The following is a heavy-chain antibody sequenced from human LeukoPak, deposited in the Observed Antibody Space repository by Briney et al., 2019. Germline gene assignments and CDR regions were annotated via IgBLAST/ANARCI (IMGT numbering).Heavy chain of an antibody. CDR3: ASGNSGWYDY. D-gene: IGHD6-19*01. Sequence: PGGSLRLSCAASGFTFSGYTMNWVRQAPGKGLEWVSYISSSSSTIYYVDSVKGRFTISRDNAKNSLYLQMNSLRADDTAVYYCASGNSGWYDYWGQGTLVTV. CDR2: ISSSSSTI. V-gene: IGHV3-48*01. CDR1: GFTFSGYT. J-gene: IGHJ4*02.